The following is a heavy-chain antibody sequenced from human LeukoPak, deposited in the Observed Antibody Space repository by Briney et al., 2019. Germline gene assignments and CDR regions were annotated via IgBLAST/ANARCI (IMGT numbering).Heavy chain of an antibody. CDR1: GFSFTSNA. D-gene: IGHD1-1*01. V-gene: IGHV3-23*01. CDR2: ISGNGLST. J-gene: IGHJ4*02. CDR3: AKTGQLDS. Sequence: PGGSLRLSCAASGFSFTSNAMTWVRQAPGKGLEWVSTISGNGLSTWYADSVKGRFTISRDTSKNALSLQMNTLRAEDTAVYYCAKTGQLDSWGQGTLATVSS.